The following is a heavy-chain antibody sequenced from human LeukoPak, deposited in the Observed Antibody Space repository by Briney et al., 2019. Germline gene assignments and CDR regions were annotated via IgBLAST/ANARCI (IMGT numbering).Heavy chain of an antibody. Sequence: LVKVSCKASGGTFSSYAISWVRQAPGQGLEWMGGIIPIFGTANYAQKFQGRVTITADESTSTAYMELSSLRSEDTAVYYCASLLALNYYDSSGYYPEWGQGTLVTVSS. J-gene: IGHJ4*02. V-gene: IGHV1-69*13. CDR3: ASLLALNYYDSSGYYPE. CDR1: GGTFSSYA. D-gene: IGHD3-22*01. CDR2: IIPIFGTA.